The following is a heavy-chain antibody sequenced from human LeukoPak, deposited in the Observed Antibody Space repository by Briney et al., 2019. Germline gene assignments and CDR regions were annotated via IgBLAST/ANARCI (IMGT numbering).Heavy chain of an antibody. CDR1: GYTFTTYY. CDR3: ARVLRWNAFDI. V-gene: IGHV1-46*01. Sequence: ASVKVSCKASGYTFTTYYMHWVRQAPGQGLEWLGIINPGGGSTKYAQKFQGRVTMTWDMSTSTVYMELSSLRSEDTAVYYCARVLRWNAFDIWGQGTMVTVSS. CDR2: INPGGGST. J-gene: IGHJ3*02. D-gene: IGHD1-1*01.